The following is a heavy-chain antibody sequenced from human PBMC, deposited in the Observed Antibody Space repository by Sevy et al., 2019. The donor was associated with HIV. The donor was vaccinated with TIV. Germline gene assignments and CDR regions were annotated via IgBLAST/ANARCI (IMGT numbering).Heavy chain of an antibody. CDR3: ARGKSEYGYALNY. Sequence: GGSLRLSCAASGFTVNSNYMTWVRQAPGKGLEGVSVIHSDDTTYQADSVKDRFTISRDNFKNTLYLHMSSLRAEDTAVYYCARGKSEYGYALNYWGQGTLVTVSS. D-gene: IGHD5-18*01. CDR1: GFTVNSNY. V-gene: IGHV3-66*01. J-gene: IGHJ4*02. CDR2: IHSDDTT.